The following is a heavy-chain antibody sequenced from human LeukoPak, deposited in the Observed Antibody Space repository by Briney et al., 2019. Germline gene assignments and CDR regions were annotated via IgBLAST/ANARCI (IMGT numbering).Heavy chain of an antibody. V-gene: IGHV4-34*01. CDR1: GGSFSGYY. J-gene: IGHJ5*02. CDR2: INHSGST. CDR3: ARGGYDFWSGYHRNWFDP. Sequence: SETLSVTCAVYGGSFSGYYWSWIRQPPGNGLEWIGEINHSGSTNYNPSLKSRVTISVDTSKNQFSLKLSSVTAADTAVYYCARGGYDFWSGYHRNWFDPWGQGTLVTVSP. D-gene: IGHD3-3*01.